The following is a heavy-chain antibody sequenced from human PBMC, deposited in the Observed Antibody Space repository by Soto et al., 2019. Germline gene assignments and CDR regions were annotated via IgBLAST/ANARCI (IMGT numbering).Heavy chain of an antibody. V-gene: IGHV3-23*01. CDR1: GFTFSSYA. CDR2: ISGSGGST. Sequence: EVQLLESGGGLVQPGGSLRLSCAVSGFTFSSYAMSWVRQAPGKGLEWVSAISGSGGSTYYADSEKGRFTISRDNSKTTLYLQRNRLRAEDTAVYYCAKHPSGYYYGSFDYWGQGTLVTVAS. CDR3: AKHPSGYYYGSFDY. J-gene: IGHJ4*02. D-gene: IGHD3-22*01.